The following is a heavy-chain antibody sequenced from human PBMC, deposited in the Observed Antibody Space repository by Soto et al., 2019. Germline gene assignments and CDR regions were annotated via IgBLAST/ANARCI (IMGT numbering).Heavy chain of an antibody. CDR1: GFTFSSYW. V-gene: IGHV3-74*01. CDR2: INPDGSAT. D-gene: IGHD5-18*01. Sequence: PGGSLRLSCAASGFTFSSYWMHWVRQAPGKGLVWVARINPDGSATNDADSVKGRCTISRDNAKNTLYLQMNSLRAEDTAVFYCGRGGSDSPMAPGYWGQGTLVTVSS. J-gene: IGHJ4*02. CDR3: GRGGSDSPMAPGY.